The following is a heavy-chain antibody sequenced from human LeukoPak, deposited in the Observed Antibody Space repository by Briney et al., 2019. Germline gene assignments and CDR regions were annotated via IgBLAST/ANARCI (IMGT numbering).Heavy chain of an antibody. Sequence: GASVKVSCKASGYTFTSYGISWVRQAPGQGLEWMGGISANNGNTNYAQKLQGRVTMTTDTSTSTAYMELRRLRSDDTAVYYCARWENWNDRPGYYYYGMDVWGQGTTVTVSS. CDR3: ARWENWNDRPGYYYYGMDV. V-gene: IGHV1-18*01. J-gene: IGHJ6*02. CDR2: ISANNGNT. D-gene: IGHD1-1*01. CDR1: GYTFTSYG.